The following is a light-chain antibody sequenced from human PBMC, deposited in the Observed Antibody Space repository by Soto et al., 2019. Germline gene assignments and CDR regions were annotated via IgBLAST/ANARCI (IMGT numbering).Light chain of an antibody. V-gene: IGLV3-21*04. CDR1: NIGSKS. CDR2: YDS. Sequence: SYELTQPPSVSVAPGKTARITCGGNNIGSKSVHWYQQKPGQATVLVIYYDSDRPSGIPERFSGSNSGNTATLTISRVEAGDEADYYCQVWDSSSDHPGDVFGTRTKLTVL. CDR3: QVWDSSSDHPGDV. J-gene: IGLJ1*01.